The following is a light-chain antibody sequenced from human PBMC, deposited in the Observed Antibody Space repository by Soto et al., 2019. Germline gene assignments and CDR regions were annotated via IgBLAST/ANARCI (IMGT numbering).Light chain of an antibody. CDR1: SSDVGGYNY. CDR3: SSYTSGSTWV. CDR2: EVS. Sequence: QSVLTQPASVSGSPGQSTTISCTGTSSDVGGYNYVSWYQQHPGKAPKLMIYEVSNRPSGVSNRFSGSKSGNTASLTISGLQAEDEADYYCSSYTSGSTWVFGGGTKVTVL. V-gene: IGLV2-14*01. J-gene: IGLJ3*02.